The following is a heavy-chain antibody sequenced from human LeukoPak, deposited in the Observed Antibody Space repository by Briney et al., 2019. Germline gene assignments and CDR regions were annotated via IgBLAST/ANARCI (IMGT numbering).Heavy chain of an antibody. J-gene: IGHJ3*02. CDR3: ARVGRFLEWLLFPPAFDI. D-gene: IGHD3-3*01. V-gene: IGHV1-2*02. CDR2: INPNSGGT. Sequence: ASVKVSCKASGYTFTGYYMHWVRQAPGQGLEWMGWINPNSGGTNYAQKFQGRVTMTRDTSISTAYMELRSLRSDDTAVYYCARVGRFLEWLLFPPAFDIWGQGTMVTVSS. CDR1: GYTFTGYY.